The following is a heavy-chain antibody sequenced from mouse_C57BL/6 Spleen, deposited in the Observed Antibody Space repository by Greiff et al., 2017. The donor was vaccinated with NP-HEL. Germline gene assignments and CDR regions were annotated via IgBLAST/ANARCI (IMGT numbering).Heavy chain of an antibody. Sequence: EVQRMESGRGLVKPGGSLKLPCTVSGFTFTDYGMHWVRQAPEKGLEWVAFISSGSSTIYYADTVKGRFTITRDNPKNTFVLEITSLRSEDTAVYYCARPHDGYYFDYWGQGTTLTVSS. V-gene: IGHV5-17*01. CDR1: GFTFTDYG. CDR2: ISSGSSTI. D-gene: IGHD2-3*01. CDR3: ARPHDGYYFDY. J-gene: IGHJ2*01.